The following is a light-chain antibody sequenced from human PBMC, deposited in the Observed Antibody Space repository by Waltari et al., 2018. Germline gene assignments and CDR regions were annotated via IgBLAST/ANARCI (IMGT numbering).Light chain of an antibody. Sequence: DVQMTQSPSSLSASVADGVTITCRARQDISTYLAWYQQKPGQAPKVIIYAASTLQSGVPSRFSGSRSGTDFTLTITSLQPEDVATYYCQKYNGAPFTFGPGTKVDI. CDR3: QKYNGAPFT. J-gene: IGKJ3*01. CDR2: AAS. CDR1: QDISTY. V-gene: IGKV1-27*01.